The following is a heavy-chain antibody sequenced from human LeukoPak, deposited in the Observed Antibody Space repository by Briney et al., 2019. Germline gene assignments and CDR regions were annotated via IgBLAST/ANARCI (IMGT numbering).Heavy chain of an antibody. Sequence: GESLKISCKGSGYSFTSYWIGWVRQMPGKGLEWMGIIYSGDSDTRYSPSFQGQVTISADKSISTAYLQWSSLKASDTAMYYCARQGCSSTSCPRPVDYWGQGTLVTVSS. CDR1: GYSFTSYW. J-gene: IGHJ4*02. CDR2: IYSGDSDT. D-gene: IGHD2-2*01. CDR3: ARQGCSSTSCPRPVDY. V-gene: IGHV5-51*01.